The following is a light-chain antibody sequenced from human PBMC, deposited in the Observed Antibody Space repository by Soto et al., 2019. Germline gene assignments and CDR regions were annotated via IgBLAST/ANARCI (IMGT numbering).Light chain of an antibody. CDR2: GTS. Sequence: EIVLTQSPGTLSVSPGERATLSCRASQTISSDSLAWYQQKPGQAPSLLIYGTSSRAAGIPGRFSGSGSGTDFTLTISRPEHEDSAIYYCQQYRSWTFGQGTKVEIK. V-gene: IGKV3-20*01. CDR1: QTISSDS. J-gene: IGKJ1*01. CDR3: QQYRSWT.